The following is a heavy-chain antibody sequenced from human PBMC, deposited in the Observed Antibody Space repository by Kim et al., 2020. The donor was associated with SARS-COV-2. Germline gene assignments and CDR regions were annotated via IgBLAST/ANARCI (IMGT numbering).Heavy chain of an antibody. J-gene: IGHJ5*02. CDR2: INAGNGNT. Sequence: ASVKVSCKASGYTFTSYAMHWVRQAPGQRLEWMGWINAGNGNTKYSQKFQGRVTITRDTSASTAYMELSSLRSEDTAVYYCARDPSMVRGVIIKPPGWFDPWGQVTLVTVSS. CDR1: GYTFTSYA. CDR3: ARDPSMVRGVIIKPPGWFDP. V-gene: IGHV1-3*01. D-gene: IGHD3-10*01.